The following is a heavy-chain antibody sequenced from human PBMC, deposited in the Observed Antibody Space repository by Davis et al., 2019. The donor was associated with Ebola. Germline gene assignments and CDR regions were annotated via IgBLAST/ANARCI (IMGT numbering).Heavy chain of an antibody. D-gene: IGHD3-16*01. CDR2: ISSSSSTI. V-gene: IGHV3-48*02. CDR1: GFTFSSYS. Sequence: GGSLRLSCAASGFTFSSYSMNWVRQAPGKGLEWVSYISSSSSTIYYADSVKGRFTISSDNAKNSLYLQMNSLRDEDTAVYYCARDHYDYIWGSYFEAFDIWGQGTMVTVSS. J-gene: IGHJ3*02. CDR3: ARDHYDYIWGSYFEAFDI.